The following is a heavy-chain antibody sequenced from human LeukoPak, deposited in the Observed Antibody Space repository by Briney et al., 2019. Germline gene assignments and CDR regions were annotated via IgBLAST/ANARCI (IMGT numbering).Heavy chain of an antibody. V-gene: IGHV3-7*01. CDR2: MKQDGSEK. D-gene: IGHD4-17*01. J-gene: IGHJ4*02. CDR1: GGSFSPYY. Sequence: ATLSLTCAVYGGSFSPYYWSWVRQAPGKGLEWVANMKQDGSEKYYVDSVEGRFTISRDNAKNSLYLQMNSLRAEDSAVYYCARDKIYGDSYFDYWGQGTLVTVSS. CDR3: ARDKIYGDSYFDY.